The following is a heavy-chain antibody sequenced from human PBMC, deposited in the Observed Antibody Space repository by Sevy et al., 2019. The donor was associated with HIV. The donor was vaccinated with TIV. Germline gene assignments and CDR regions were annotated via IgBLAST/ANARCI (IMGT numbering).Heavy chain of an antibody. CDR1: GFTFSVYW. CDR3: GREGVGGYSYSLDC. J-gene: IGHJ4*02. Sequence: GGSLRLSCAASGFTFSVYWMSWVRQAPGKGLEWVATMKEDGSDKDYVDSVKGRFTISRDNAKNSLYLQMNSLRAEDTGGYFCGREGVGGYSYSLDCWGQGTLVTVSS. CDR2: MKEDGSDK. V-gene: IGHV3-7*01. D-gene: IGHD5-18*01.